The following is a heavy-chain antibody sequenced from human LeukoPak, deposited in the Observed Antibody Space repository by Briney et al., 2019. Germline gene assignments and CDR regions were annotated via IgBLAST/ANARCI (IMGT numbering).Heavy chain of an antibody. J-gene: IGHJ4*02. CDR2: INHRGST. CDR1: GVSLTGYY. CDR3: ARQYCSSTSCPADY. V-gene: IGHV4-34*01. D-gene: IGHD2-2*01. Sequence: SETLSLTCAASGVSLTGYYWSWIRQSPGKGLEWIGEINHRGSTNYNPSLKSRVTISVDTSKNQFSLKLSSVTAADTAVYYCARQYCSSTSCPADYWGQGTLVTVSS.